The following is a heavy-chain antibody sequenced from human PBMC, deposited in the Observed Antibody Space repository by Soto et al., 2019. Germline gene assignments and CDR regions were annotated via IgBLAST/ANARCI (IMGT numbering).Heavy chain of an antibody. CDR3: ARHHGPTTSENWFDP. CDR1: GYTFFTYD. CDR2: ISTYSGHT. V-gene: IGHV1-18*01. J-gene: IGHJ5*02. D-gene: IGHD5-12*01. Sequence: ASVKVSCKASGYTFFTYDISWLRQAPGPGREWMGWISTYSGHTKYAQKFQGRVTMTKDTCTTTTYLELRSLSSDDTAVYYCARHHGPTTSENWFDPWGQGTLVTVSS.